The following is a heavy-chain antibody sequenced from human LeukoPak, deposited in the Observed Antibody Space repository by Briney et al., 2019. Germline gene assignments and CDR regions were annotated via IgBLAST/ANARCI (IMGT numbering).Heavy chain of an antibody. CDR1: GYTFTNNY. CDR2: IYPRDGST. CDR3: ARDQEGFDY. V-gene: IGHV1-46*01. J-gene: IGHJ4*02. Sequence: ASVKVSCKASGYTFTNNYLHWVRQAPGQGLEWMGMIYPRDGSTSYARNFQGRVTVTRDTSTTTVHMELRGLRSEDTAVYYCARDQEGFDYWGQGTVVTVSS.